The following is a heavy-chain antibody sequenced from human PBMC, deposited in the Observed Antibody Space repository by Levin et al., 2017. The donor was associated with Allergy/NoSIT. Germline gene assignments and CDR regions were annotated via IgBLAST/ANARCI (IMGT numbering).Heavy chain of an antibody. CDR2: IYYSGST. D-gene: IGHD3-10*01. Sequence: SETLSLTCTVSGGSISSSSYYWGWIRQPPGKGLEWIGSIYYSGSTYYNPSLKSRVTISVDTSKNQFSLKLSSVTAADTAVYYCAGQTPNSYGSGSYYNGNYFDYWGQGTLVTVSS. CDR1: GGSISSSSYY. J-gene: IGHJ4*02. V-gene: IGHV4-39*01. CDR3: AGQTPNSYGSGSYYNGNYFDY.